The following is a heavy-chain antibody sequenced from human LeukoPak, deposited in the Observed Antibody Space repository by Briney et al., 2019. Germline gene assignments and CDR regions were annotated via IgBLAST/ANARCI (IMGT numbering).Heavy chain of an antibody. D-gene: IGHD2-21*01. CDR3: ARTVGDRADP. V-gene: IGHV1-18*01. Sequence: GASVKLSCKASGYPFTTYGFMWVRQAPGLGLEWMGWISANNGNTKYGQKFQGRVTMTTDTTTETAYMELSSLRFDDTAIYYCARTVGDRADPWGQGSLVTVSS. CDR2: ISANNGNT. CDR1: GYPFTTYG. J-gene: IGHJ5*02.